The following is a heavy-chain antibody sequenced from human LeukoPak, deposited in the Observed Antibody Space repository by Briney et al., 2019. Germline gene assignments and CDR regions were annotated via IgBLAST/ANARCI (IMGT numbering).Heavy chain of an antibody. CDR1: GGSISSYY. V-gene: IGHV4-59*01. CDR3: ARVTGYMVEDYFDY. CDR2: IYYSGSA. D-gene: IGHD6-13*01. J-gene: IGHJ4*02. Sequence: SETLSLTCTVSGGSISSYYWSWIRQPPGKGLEWIGYIYYSGSANYHPSLKSRVTISVDTSMNRFSLRLSSVTAADTAVYYCARVTGYMVEDYFDYWGQGTLVTVSS.